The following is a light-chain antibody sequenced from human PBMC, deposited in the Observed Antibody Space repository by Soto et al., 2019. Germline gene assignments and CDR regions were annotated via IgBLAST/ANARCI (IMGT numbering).Light chain of an antibody. CDR2: DVS. V-gene: IGLV2-14*03. J-gene: IGLJ3*02. CDR1: DSDVGAYSY. CDR3: SSYTASSTVV. Sequence: QSALTQPASVSASPGQSITISCTGTDSDVGAYSYVSWYQHHPGKAPNLIIYDVSSRPSGVSYRFSASKSGNTASLAISGLQAEDEAYYYCSSYTASSTVVFGGGTKLTVL.